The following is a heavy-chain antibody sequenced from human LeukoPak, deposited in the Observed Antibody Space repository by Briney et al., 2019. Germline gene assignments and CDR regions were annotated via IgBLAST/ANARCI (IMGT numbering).Heavy chain of an antibody. CDR2: ISSSSSTI. CDR3: ARARRYRSSWYHDY. Sequence: GGSLRLTCAASGFSFSTYTMNWVRQAPGKGLDWVSYISSSSSTIYYADSVKGRFTISRDNANNSLYLQMNSLRDEDTAVYYCARARRYRSSWYHDYWGQGSLVTVSS. CDR1: GFSFSTYT. J-gene: IGHJ4*02. D-gene: IGHD6-13*01. V-gene: IGHV3-48*02.